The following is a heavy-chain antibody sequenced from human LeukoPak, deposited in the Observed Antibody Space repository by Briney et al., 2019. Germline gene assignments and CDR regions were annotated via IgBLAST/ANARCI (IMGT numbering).Heavy chain of an antibody. CDR1: GGSIGSYY. V-gene: IGHV4-39*01. Sequence: SETLSLTCTVSGGSIGSYYWGWIRQPPGKGLEWIGSMYYSGSTFYNPSLKGRVTISVDTSKNQFSLKVSSVTAADTAVYYCARHRGYYDSSGYYVSPFDYWGQGTLVTVSS. D-gene: IGHD3-22*01. J-gene: IGHJ4*02. CDR3: ARHRGYYDSSGYYVSPFDY. CDR2: MYYSGST.